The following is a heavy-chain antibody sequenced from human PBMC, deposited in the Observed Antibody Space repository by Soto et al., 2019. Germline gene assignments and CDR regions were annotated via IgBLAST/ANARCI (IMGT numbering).Heavy chain of an antibody. V-gene: IGHV3-66*01. CDR1: GFTVSSNY. CDR3: ARSDWYGMDV. J-gene: IGHJ6*02. CDR2: IYSGGST. Sequence: GGSLRLSWAAAGFTVSSNYMSWVRQAPGKGLEWVSVIYSGGSTYYADSVKGRFTISRDNSKNTLYLQMNSLRAEDTAVYYCARSDWYGMDVWGQGTTVTVSS. D-gene: IGHD3-9*01.